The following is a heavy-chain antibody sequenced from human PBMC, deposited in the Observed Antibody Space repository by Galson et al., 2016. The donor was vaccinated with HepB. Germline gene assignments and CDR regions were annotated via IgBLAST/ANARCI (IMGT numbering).Heavy chain of an antibody. CDR1: GDSVSSNTAA. V-gene: IGHV6-1*01. Sequence: CAISGDSVSSNTAAWNWIRQSPSRGLEWLGRTYYRSKWYNDYAVSVKSRIMFNADTSKNQFSLQLNSVTPEDTAVYYCARGDPRWAAFYYGMDVWGQGTTVTVSS. D-gene: IGHD4-23*01. J-gene: IGHJ6*02. CDR2: TYYRSKWYN. CDR3: ARGDPRWAAFYYGMDV.